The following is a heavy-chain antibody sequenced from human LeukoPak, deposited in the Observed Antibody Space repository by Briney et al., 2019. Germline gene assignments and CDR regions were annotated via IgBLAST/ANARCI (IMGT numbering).Heavy chain of an antibody. D-gene: IGHD4-11*01. J-gene: IGHJ5*02. CDR2: INPSGGST. V-gene: IGHV1-46*01. Sequence: GASVKVSCKASGYTFTGYYMHWVRQAPGQGLEWMGIINPSGGSTSYAQKFQGRVTMTRDTSMSTVYMELSSLRSEDTAVYYCARDASLYSNYGWFDPWGQGTLVTVSS. CDR1: GYTFTGYY. CDR3: ARDASLYSNYGWFDP.